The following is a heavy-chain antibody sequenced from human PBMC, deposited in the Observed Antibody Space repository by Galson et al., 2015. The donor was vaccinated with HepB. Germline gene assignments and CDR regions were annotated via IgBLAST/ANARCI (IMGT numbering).Heavy chain of an antibody. CDR2: ISDRGGST. CDR1: GFTFSGFA. J-gene: IGHJ4*02. V-gene: IGHV3-23*01. CDR3: AKGGGFCTGGSCPYFDS. Sequence: SLRLSCAASGFTFSGFAVSWVRQAPGKGLEWVSAISDRGGSTYYADSVKGRFTLSRDNFKKTLYLQMNNLRVDDTAVYYCAKGGGFCTGGSCPYFDSWGQGLLVTVSS. D-gene: IGHD2-15*01.